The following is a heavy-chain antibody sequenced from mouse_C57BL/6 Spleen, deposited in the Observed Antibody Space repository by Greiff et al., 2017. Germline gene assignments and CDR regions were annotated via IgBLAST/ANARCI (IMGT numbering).Heavy chain of an antibody. CDR3: ARLEGLLAAY. V-gene: IGHV1-64*01. CDR2: IHPNSGST. Sequence: VQLQQPGAELVKPGASVKLSCKASGYTFTSYWMLWVKQRPGQGLEWIGMIHPNSGSTNYNEKFKSKATLTVDKSSSTAYMQLSSLTSEDSAVYYCARLEGLLAAYWGQGTLVTVSA. CDR1: GYTFTSYW. J-gene: IGHJ3*01. D-gene: IGHD2-3*01.